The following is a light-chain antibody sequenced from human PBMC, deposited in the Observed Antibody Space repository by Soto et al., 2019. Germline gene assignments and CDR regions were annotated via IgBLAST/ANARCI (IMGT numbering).Light chain of an antibody. V-gene: IGKV1-17*03. Sequence: IPRPQSTYARAAAGGGRVPSTCLASQGISNYLAWFQQKPGKVPKRLIYAASNLQSGVPSRFSGSGSGTEFSLTISSLQPEDFATYYCLQHNSYPRTFGQGTKVDIK. CDR1: QGISNY. CDR3: LQHNSYPRT. CDR2: AAS. J-gene: IGKJ1*01.